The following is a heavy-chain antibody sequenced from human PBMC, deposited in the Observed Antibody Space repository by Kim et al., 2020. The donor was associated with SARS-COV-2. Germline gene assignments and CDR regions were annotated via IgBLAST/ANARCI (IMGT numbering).Heavy chain of an antibody. J-gene: IGHJ6*03. CDR2: IKSKTDGGTT. D-gene: IGHD3-3*01. CDR1: GFTFSNAW. Sequence: GGSLRLSCAASGFTFSNAWMSWVRQAPGKGLEWVGRIKSKTDGGTTDYAAPVKGRFTISRDDSKNTLYLQMNSLKTEDTAVYYCTTNSALLEWFLKGPASEYMDVWGKGTTVTVSS. V-gene: IGHV3-15*01. CDR3: TTNSALLEWFLKGPASEYMDV.